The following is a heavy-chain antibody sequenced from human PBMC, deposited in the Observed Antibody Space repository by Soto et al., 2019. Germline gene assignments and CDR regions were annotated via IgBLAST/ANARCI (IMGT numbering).Heavy chain of an antibody. CDR3: AHSLLRYCSGGSCYSNWFAP. V-gene: IGHV2-5*02. CDR2: VYWDDDK. J-gene: IGHJ5*02. CDR1: GFSLRTSGVG. D-gene: IGHD2-15*01. Sequence: QITLKESGPTLVKPTQTLTLTCTFSGFSLRTSGVGVSRIRQHRGKALEWLALVYWDDDKRYSPSLKIRLTITKDTTKNRPVLTMTNIDPVDTATHHRAHSLLRYCSGGSCYSNWFAPWGQGTLVTVSS.